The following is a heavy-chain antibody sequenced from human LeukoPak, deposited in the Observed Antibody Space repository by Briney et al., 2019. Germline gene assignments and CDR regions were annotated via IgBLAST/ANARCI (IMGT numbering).Heavy chain of an antibody. CDR3: ARAIPAASQYFFDC. Sequence: SETLSLTCTVSGGSFSSGNYYWGWIRQPPGKGLEWIGTIYYSGSTYYTPSLKSRVTISVDTSKNQFSLNLTSLTAADTAVYYCARAIPAASQYFFDCWGQGTLVTVSS. CDR2: IYYSGST. V-gene: IGHV4-39*07. J-gene: IGHJ4*02. CDR1: GGSFSSGNYY. D-gene: IGHD2-2*01.